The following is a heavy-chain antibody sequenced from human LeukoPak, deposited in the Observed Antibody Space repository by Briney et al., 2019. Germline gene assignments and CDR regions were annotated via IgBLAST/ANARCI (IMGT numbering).Heavy chain of an antibody. CDR3: ARGADTGSYGSLVYFDY. CDR2: ISAYSGNT. D-gene: IGHD3-16*01. V-gene: IGHV1-18*01. CDR1: GYTFTSYG. Sequence: GASGKVSCKASGYTFTSYGISWVRQAPGQGLEWMGLISAYSGNTNFAQKLQGRVTMTTDTSTSTAYMVLRSLRSDDTAVYFCARGADTGSYGSLVYFDYWGQGTLVTVSS. J-gene: IGHJ4*02.